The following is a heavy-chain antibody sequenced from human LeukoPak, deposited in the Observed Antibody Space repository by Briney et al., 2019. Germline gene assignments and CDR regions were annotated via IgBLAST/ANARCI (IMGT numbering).Heavy chain of an antibody. V-gene: IGHV4-39*01. CDR2: IYYSGST. CDR3: ARCNWNLQGSDY. D-gene: IGHD1-1*01. Sequence: KPSETLSLTCTVSGGSISSSSYYWGWIRQPPGKGLEWIGSIYYSGSTYYNPSLKSRVTISVDTSKNQFSLKLSSVTAADTAVYYCARCNWNLQGSDYWGQGTLVTVSS. J-gene: IGHJ4*02. CDR1: GGSISSSSYY.